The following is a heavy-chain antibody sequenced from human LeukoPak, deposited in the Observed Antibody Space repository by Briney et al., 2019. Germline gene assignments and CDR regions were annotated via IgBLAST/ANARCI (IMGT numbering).Heavy chain of an antibody. CDR1: GFTFSSYS. Sequence: PGGSLRLSCAASGFTFSSYSMNWVRQAPGKGLEWVSSISSSSSYIYYADSVKGRFTISRDNAKNSLYLQMNSLRAEDTAVYYCARDTPPYYDFWSGYYNYYYYYMDVWGKGTTVTVS. V-gene: IGHV3-21*01. CDR2: ISSSSSYI. D-gene: IGHD3-3*01. CDR3: ARDTPPYYDFWSGYYNYYYYYMDV. J-gene: IGHJ6*03.